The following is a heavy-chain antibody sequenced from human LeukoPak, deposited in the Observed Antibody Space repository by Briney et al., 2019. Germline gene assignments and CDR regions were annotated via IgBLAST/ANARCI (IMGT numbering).Heavy chain of an antibody. Sequence: GGSLRLSCAASEFTFSNAWMSWVRQAPGKGLEWVGRIKSKTDGGTTDCAAPVKGRFTVSRDDSKNTLYLQMNSLKTEDTAVYYCTTDFYGSGTPRDYWGQGTLVTVSS. V-gene: IGHV3-15*01. J-gene: IGHJ4*02. CDR1: EFTFSNAW. CDR3: TTDFYGSGTPRDY. D-gene: IGHD3-10*01. CDR2: IKSKTDGGTT.